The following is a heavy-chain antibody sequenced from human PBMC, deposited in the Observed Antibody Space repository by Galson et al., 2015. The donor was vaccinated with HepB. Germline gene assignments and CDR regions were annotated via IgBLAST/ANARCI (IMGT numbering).Heavy chain of an antibody. V-gene: IGHV1-46*01. CDR2: INSTDGGT. CDR3: ARETPELHAFEV. J-gene: IGHJ3*01. Sequence: SVKVSCKATRFTLSRKYIHWVRQAPEQGLEWMGIINSTDGGTVYAQKFQGRVTMTSDTSTNTVYMEVSSLRREDTAVYYCARETPELHAFEVWGQGAEVTVS. D-gene: IGHD1-26*01. CDR1: RFTLSRKY.